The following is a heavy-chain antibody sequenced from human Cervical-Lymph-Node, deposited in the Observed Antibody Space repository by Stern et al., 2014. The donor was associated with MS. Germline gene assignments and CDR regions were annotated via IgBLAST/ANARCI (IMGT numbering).Heavy chain of an antibody. D-gene: IGHD5-12*01. CDR2: INTRGSST. CDR1: GFTFRSYW. J-gene: IGHJ4*02. Sequence: EVQLVESGGGLVKPGGSVRLSCAASGFTFRSYWMDWVRQAPGKGLVWVSRINTRGSSTNYADSVQGRFTISRDNARNTLDLEMTSLRADDTAVYFGVRADNTGYDAFDYWGQGTLVTVSS. CDR3: VRADNTGYDAFDY. V-gene: IGHV3-74*02.